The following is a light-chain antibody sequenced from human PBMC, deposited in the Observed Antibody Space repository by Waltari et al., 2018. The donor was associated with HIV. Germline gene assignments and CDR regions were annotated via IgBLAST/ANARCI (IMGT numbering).Light chain of an antibody. CDR1: QTVSTY. CDR3: LQSYSSPLS. Sequence: IQVTQSPSSLSASVGDRVTIACRTSQTVSTYVNWYQQKEGEAPKLLISVASALQSGVPSRFSCSGSGTDFTLSISSLEPEDFATYYCLQSYSSPLSFGPGTRVDIK. CDR2: VAS. V-gene: IGKV1-39*01. J-gene: IGKJ3*01.